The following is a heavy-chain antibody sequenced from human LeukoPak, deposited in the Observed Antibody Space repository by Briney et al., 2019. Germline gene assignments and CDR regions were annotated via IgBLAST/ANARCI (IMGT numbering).Heavy chain of an antibody. CDR1: GFTFSSYS. V-gene: IGHV3-21*01. D-gene: IGHD5-18*01. CDR2: ISSSSYI. J-gene: IGHJ4*02. CDR3: ARDGYSYGQSFDY. Sequence: PGGSLRLSCAASGFTFSSYSMNWVRQAPGKGLEWVSSISSSSYIYYADSVKGRFTISRDNAKNSLYLQMNSLRAEDMAVYYCARDGYSYGQSFDYWGQGTLVTVSS.